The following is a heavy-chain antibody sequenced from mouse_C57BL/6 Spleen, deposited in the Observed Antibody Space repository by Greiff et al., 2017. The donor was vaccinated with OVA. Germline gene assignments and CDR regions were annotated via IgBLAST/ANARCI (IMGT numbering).Heavy chain of an antibody. CDR2: ILPSIGRT. J-gene: IGHJ3*01. Sequence: QVQLQQSGSELRSPGSSVKLSCKDFDSEVFPIAYMSWVRQKPGHGFEWIGGILPSIGRTIYGDKFYDNATLDADTQSNTAYLELNSLTSEDSAIYYCARPDGSSYDWFAYWGQGTLVTVSA. CDR1: DSEVFPIAY. CDR3: ARPDGSSYDWFAY. D-gene: IGHD1-1*01. V-gene: IGHV15-2*01.